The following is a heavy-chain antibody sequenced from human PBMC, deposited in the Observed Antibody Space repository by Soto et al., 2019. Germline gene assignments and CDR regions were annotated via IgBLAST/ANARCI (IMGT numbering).Heavy chain of an antibody. Sequence: EVQLVESGGGLVQPGGSLRLSCAASGFTFSSHTMHWVRQAPGKGLEYVSTVSSNGGSTYYADSVRGRFTISRDNSKNTRYLRMGSLRAEDMAVYYCARGLGSSWYYAFDIWGQGTMVTVSS. CDR1: GFTFSSHT. D-gene: IGHD6-13*01. J-gene: IGHJ3*02. CDR2: VSSNGGST. V-gene: IGHV3-64*07. CDR3: ARGLGSSWYYAFDI.